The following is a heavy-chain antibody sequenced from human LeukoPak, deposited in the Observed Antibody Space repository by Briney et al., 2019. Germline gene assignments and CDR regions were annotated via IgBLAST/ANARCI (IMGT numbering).Heavy chain of an antibody. Sequence: GGSLRLSCAASGFTFDDYTMHWVRQAPGKGLEWVSLISWDGGSTYYADSVKGRFTISRDNSKNSLYLQMNSLRTEDTALYYCAKGYYGSGSYYQYYLDYWGQGTLVTVSS. D-gene: IGHD3-10*01. J-gene: IGHJ4*02. CDR3: AKGYYGSGSYYQYYLDY. V-gene: IGHV3-43*01. CDR1: GFTFDDYT. CDR2: ISWDGGST.